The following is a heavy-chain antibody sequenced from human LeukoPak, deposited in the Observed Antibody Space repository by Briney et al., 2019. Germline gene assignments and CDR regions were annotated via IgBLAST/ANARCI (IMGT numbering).Heavy chain of an antibody. V-gene: IGHV1-18*01. CDR1: GYSYTRFG. D-gene: IGHD3-9*01. CDR2: ISAYNDDT. J-gene: IGHJ4*02. CDR3: ARRTNYDILTGYSARGYYFDY. Sequence: ASVKVSRKASGYSYTRFGVGWVRQAPGQGLAWMGWISAYNDDTKYAQKFQGRVTVTSDPATNTAYMELRSLRSDDTAVYFCARRTNYDILTGYSARGYYFDYWGQGTLVTVSA.